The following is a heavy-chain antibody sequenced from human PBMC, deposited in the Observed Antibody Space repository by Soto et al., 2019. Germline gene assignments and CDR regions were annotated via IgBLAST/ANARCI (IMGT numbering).Heavy chain of an antibody. CDR3: AREGYQLLPNGMDV. Sequence: PSETLSLTCTVSGGSVSSGSYYWSWIRQPPGKGLEWIGYIYYSGSTNYNPSLKSRVTISVDTSKNQFSLKLSSVTAADTAVYYCAREGYQLLPNGMDVWGQGTTVTVSS. V-gene: IGHV4-61*01. D-gene: IGHD2-2*01. CDR2: IYYSGST. J-gene: IGHJ6*02. CDR1: GGSVSSGSYY.